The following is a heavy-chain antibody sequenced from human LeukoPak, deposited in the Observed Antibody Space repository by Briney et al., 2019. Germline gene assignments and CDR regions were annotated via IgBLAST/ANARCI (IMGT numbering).Heavy chain of an antibody. D-gene: IGHD6-13*01. V-gene: IGHV1-8*01. CDR1: GYTFTSYD. CDR2: MNPNSGNT. J-gene: IGHJ6*04. Sequence: ASVKVSCKASGYTFTSYDINWVRQATGQGLEWMGWMNPNSGNTGYAQKFQGRVTMTGNTSISTAYMELSSLRSEDTAVCYCARGRRYSSSSRDREDVWGKGTTVTVSS. CDR3: ARGRRYSSSSRDREDV.